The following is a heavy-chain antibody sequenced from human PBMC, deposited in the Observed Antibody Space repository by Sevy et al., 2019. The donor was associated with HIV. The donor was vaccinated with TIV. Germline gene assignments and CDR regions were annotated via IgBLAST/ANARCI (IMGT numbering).Heavy chain of an antibody. V-gene: IGHV1-2*02. CDR2: TNPNSGGT. Sequence: ASVKVSCKASGYNFAGYYINWVRQAPGQGLEWMGWTNPNSGGTNYSQKFQGRVTMTRDTSISTAYMELSRLRSDDTAEYYCARGLEYCGSIIRPHIDWGQGTLVTVSS. D-gene: IGHD2-2*01. J-gene: IGHJ4*02. CDR3: ARGLEYCGSIIRPHID. CDR1: GYNFAGYY.